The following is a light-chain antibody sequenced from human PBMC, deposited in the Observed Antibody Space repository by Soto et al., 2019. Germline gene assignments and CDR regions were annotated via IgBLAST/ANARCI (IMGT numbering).Light chain of an antibody. CDR1: QGISSY. J-gene: IGKJ4*01. Sequence: AIRMTQSPSSFSASTGDRVTITCRSSQGISSYLAWYQQKPGKAPKLLIYAASTLQSGVPSRFSGSGSGTDFTLTISCLQSEDVATYYCQQYYSYPLTFGGGTKVEIK. CDR2: AAS. CDR3: QQYYSYPLT. V-gene: IGKV1-8*01.